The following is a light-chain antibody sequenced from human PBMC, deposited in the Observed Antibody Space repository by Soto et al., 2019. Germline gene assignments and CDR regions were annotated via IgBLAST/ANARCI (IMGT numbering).Light chain of an antibody. J-gene: IGLJ2*01. Sequence: QYALTQPASVSGSPGQSITISCTGTSSDVGGYNYVSWYQQHPGKAPKLMAYEVSNRPAGVSNRFSGSKSGNTASLTISGLQAEDEADYYCSSYTSSSPLVFGGGTKLTVL. V-gene: IGLV2-14*01. CDR3: SSYTSSSPLV. CDR2: EVS. CDR1: SSDVGGYNY.